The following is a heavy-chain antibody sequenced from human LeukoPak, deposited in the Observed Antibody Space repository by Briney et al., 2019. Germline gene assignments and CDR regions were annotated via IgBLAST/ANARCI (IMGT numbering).Heavy chain of an antibody. CDR2: ISGSGGST. V-gene: IGHV3-23*01. Sequence: GGSLRLSCAASGFTFSSYAMSWVRQAPGMGLEWVPAISGSGGSTYYADSVKGRFTISRDNSKNTLYLQMNSLRAEDTAVYYCAKARYRDYGDYAGDAFDIWGQGTMVTVSS. D-gene: IGHD4-17*01. CDR3: AKARYRDYGDYAGDAFDI. J-gene: IGHJ3*02. CDR1: GFTFSSYA.